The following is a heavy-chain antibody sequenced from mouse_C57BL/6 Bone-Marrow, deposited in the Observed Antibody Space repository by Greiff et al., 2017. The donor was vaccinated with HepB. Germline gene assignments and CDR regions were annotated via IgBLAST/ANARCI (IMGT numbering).Heavy chain of an antibody. CDR2: IYPGSGST. V-gene: IGHV1-55*01. CDR3: ASRADGYYWFAY. D-gene: IGHD2-3*01. CDR1: GYTFTSYS. J-gene: IGHJ3*01. Sequence: QVQLQQPGAELVKPGASVKMSCKASGYTFTSYSITWVKQRPGQGLEWIGDIYPGSGSTNYNEKFKSKATLTVDTSSSTAYMQLSSLTSEDSAVYYCASRADGYYWFAYWGQGTLVTVSA.